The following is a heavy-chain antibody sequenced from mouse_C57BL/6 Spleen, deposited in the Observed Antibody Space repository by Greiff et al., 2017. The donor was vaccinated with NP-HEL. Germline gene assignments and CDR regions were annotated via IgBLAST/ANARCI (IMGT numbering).Heavy chain of an antibody. CDR3: AREYYGRFDD. J-gene: IGHJ2*01. Sequence: EVQVVESGGGLVQPGGSLSLSCAASGFTFTDYYMSWVRQPPGKALEWLGFIRNKANGYTTEYSASVKGRFTISRDNSQSILYLQMNALRAEDSASYYCAREYYGRFDDWGQGTTLTVSS. CDR1: GFTFTDYY. V-gene: IGHV7-3*01. D-gene: IGHD1-1*01. CDR2: IRNKANGYTT.